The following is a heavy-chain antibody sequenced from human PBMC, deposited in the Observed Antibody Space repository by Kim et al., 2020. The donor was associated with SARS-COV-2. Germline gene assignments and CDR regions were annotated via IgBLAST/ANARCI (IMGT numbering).Heavy chain of an antibody. CDR1: GFTFSDYA. D-gene: IGHD1-26*01. V-gene: IGHV3-48*02. CDR2: IGRDGGSI. Sequence: GGSLRLSCAASGFTFSDYAMNWVRQAPGKGLEWVSRIGRDGGSIYYVDSVKGRFIISRDNAKKSLYLQMNSLRDEDTAVYYCARGEKREPFDHWGQGTL. CDR3: ARGEKREPFDH. J-gene: IGHJ4*02.